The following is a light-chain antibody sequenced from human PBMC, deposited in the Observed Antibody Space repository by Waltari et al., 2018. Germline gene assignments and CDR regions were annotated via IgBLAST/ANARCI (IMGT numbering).Light chain of an antibody. CDR2: GAS. J-gene: IGKJ1*01. CDR1: QSVSSSF. Sequence: EIVLTQSPGTLSLCPGDRATLSCGASQSVSSSFLAWYQQKPGQATRLLIYGASSRATGIPDRFSGSGSGTDFTLTISRLEPEDFAVYYCQQYGSSPTWTFGQGTKVEIK. CDR3: QQYGSSPTWT. V-gene: IGKV3-20*01.